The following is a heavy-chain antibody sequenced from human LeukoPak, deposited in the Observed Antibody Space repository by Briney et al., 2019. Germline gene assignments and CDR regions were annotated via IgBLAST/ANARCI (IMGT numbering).Heavy chain of an antibody. J-gene: IGHJ4*02. Sequence: GASVKVSCKASGYTFTGYYMHWVRQAPGQGLEWMGWINPNSGGTNYAQKFQGRVTMTRDRTITTVYMELSRLTSDDTAVYYCARVSYFDWSPDYWAQGTLVTVSS. V-gene: IGHV1-2*02. CDR3: ARVSYFDWSPDY. CDR1: GYTFTGYY. D-gene: IGHD3-9*01. CDR2: INPNSGGT.